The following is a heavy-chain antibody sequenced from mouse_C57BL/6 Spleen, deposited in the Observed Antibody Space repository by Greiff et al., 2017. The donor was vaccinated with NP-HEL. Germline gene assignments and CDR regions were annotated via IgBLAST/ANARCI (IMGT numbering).Heavy chain of an antibody. Sequence: QVHVKQPGAELVMPGASVKLSCKASGYTFTSYWMHWVKQRPGQGLEWIGEIDPSDSYTNYNQKFKGKSTLTVDKSSSTAYMQLSSLTSEDSAVYYCARSLITTVVATGYFDVWGTGTTVTVSS. CDR2: IDPSDSYT. J-gene: IGHJ1*03. D-gene: IGHD1-1*01. V-gene: IGHV1-69*01. CDR3: ARSLITTVVATGYFDV. CDR1: GYTFTSYW.